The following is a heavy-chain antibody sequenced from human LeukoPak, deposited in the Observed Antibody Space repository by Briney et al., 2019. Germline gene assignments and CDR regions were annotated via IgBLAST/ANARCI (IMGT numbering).Heavy chain of an antibody. J-gene: IGHJ4*02. D-gene: IGHD1-26*01. V-gene: IGHV3-11*06. CDR1: GFIFSDYY. CDR2: MSSSSYT. Sequence: GGSLRLSCAASGFIFSDYYMTWIRQAPGKGLEWVSYMSSSSYTNYADSVKGRFTISRDNAKNSLYLQMNSLRDEDTAVYYCARDHSGSYSDYWGQGTLVTVSS. CDR3: ARDHSGSYSDY.